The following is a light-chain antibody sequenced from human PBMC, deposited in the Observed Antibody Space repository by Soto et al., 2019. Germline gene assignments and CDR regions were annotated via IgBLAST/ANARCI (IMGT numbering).Light chain of an antibody. J-gene: IGLJ1*01. CDR2: EVT. CDR1: SSDVGGYNY. Sequence: QSVLTQPASVSGSPGQSITISCTGTSSDVGGYNYVSWYQQHPGKAPKLMIYEVTKRPSGVSNRFSGSKSGNTASLTISGLQAEDEADYYCSSYTFTSTLYVFGTGTKVTVL. V-gene: IGLV2-14*01. CDR3: SSYTFTSTLYV.